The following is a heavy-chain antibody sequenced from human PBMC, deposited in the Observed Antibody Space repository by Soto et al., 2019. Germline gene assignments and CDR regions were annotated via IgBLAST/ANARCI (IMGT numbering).Heavy chain of an antibody. Sequence: GASVKVSCKASGYTFTGYYMHWVRQAPGQGLEWMGWINPNSGGTNYAQKFQGRVTMTRDTSISTAYMELSRLRSDDTAVYYCARYGYSSSSGGTYYYYYYGMDVWGQGTTVTVSS. CDR3: ARYGYSSSSGGTYYYYYYGMDV. J-gene: IGHJ6*02. CDR2: INPNSGGT. CDR1: GYTFTGYY. V-gene: IGHV1-2*02. D-gene: IGHD6-6*01.